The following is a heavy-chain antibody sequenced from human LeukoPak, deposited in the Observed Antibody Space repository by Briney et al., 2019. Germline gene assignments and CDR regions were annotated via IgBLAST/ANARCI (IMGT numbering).Heavy chain of an antibody. CDR3: ARDVGGGCSSTSCAD. J-gene: IGHJ4*02. CDR1: GFTFSSYS. V-gene: IGHV3-21*01. CDR2: ISSSSSYI. D-gene: IGHD2-2*01. Sequence: GGSLRLSCAASGFTFSSYSMNWVRQAPGKGLEWVSSISSSSSYIYYADSVKGRFTISRDNAKNSPYLQMNSLRAEDTAVYYCARDVGGGCSSTSCADWGQGTLVTVSS.